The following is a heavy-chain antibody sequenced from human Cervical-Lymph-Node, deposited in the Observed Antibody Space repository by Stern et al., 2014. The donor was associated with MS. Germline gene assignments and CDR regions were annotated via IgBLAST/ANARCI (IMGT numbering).Heavy chain of an antibody. V-gene: IGHV3-48*02. J-gene: IGHJ4*02. D-gene: IGHD2-15*01. Sequence: EVQLVEAGGGLVQPGGSLRLSWVVSGFIFSSYSMNWVRQATGNGLEWVSFISSSTSTIYYADSVKGRFTISRDNAKNSLYLQMNSLRDEDTAVYYCSAAATFDYWGQGTLVTVSS. CDR1: GFIFSSYS. CDR3: SAAATFDY. CDR2: ISSSTSTI.